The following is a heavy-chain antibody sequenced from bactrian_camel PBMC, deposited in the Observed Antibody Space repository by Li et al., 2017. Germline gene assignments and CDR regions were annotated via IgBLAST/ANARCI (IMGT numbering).Heavy chain of an antibody. CDR2: IFDSDSTT. Sequence: HVQLVESGGGSVQVGGSLRLSCKMSGATYMRWCMGWFRQAPGKEREAVAIFDSDSTTTYADSVKGRFTISQDNTENTLYLQMNGLKPEDTATYYCAKDRRQSWGLPYLRESAFTHWGQGTQVTVS. CDR3: AKDRRQSWGLPYLRESAFTH. V-gene: IGHV3S68*01. CDR1: GATYMRWC. D-gene: IGHD1*01. J-gene: IGHJ4*01.